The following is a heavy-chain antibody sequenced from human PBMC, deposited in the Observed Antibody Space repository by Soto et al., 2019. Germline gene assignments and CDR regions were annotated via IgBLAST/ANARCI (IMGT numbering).Heavy chain of an antibody. D-gene: IGHD2-21*02. CDR3: ARDQGGGDYADYFDY. CDR1: GFTFSSYW. J-gene: IGHJ4*02. CDR2: INSDGSST. Sequence: EVQLVESGGGLVQPGGSLRLSCAASGFTFSSYWMHWVRQAPGKGLVWVSRINSDGSSTSYADSVKGRFTISRDNAENTLYLQMHSLRAEDTAVYYCARDQGGGDYADYFDYWGQGTLVTVSS. V-gene: IGHV3-74*01.